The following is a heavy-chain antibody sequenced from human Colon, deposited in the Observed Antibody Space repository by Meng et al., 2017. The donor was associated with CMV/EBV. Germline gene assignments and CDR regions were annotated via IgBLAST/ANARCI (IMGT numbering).Heavy chain of an antibody. Sequence: SETLSLTCTVSGGSISSSTYYWGWIRQAPGTGLEWIGGISYIGGTYFNPSLKSRVTMSVDMSENQFSLKLSSVTAADTAVYYCARLPLGYCSTTSCFQNGMDVWGQGTTVTVSS. CDR1: GGSISSSTYY. CDR3: ARLPLGYCSTTSCFQNGMDV. D-gene: IGHD2-2*01. CDR2: ISYIGGT. V-gene: IGHV4-39*01. J-gene: IGHJ6*02.